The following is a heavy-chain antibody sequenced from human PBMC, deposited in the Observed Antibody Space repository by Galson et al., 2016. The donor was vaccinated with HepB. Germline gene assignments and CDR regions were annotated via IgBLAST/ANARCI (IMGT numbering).Heavy chain of an antibody. CDR3: ARHRGWYGDGFFDD. J-gene: IGHJ4*02. D-gene: IGHD6-19*01. Sequence: SLRLSCAASGFTVSSNYMSWVRQAPGQGLEWVSVIYSDGTTFYADSVSGRFTFSRDNSKNTLYLQMNYLRDEDTAVYYCARHRGWYGDGFFDDWGQGSLVLVSS. CDR1: GFTVSSNY. V-gene: IGHV3-66*04. CDR2: IYSDGTT.